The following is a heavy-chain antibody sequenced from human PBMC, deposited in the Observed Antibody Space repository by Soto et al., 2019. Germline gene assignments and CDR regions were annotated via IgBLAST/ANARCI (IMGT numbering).Heavy chain of an antibody. CDR2: VSHDGRNT. D-gene: IGHD6-19*01. J-gene: IGHJ4*02. CDR3: AKGGRQWLVTSDFNY. CDR1: GFTFSDYA. Sequence: VQLVESGGSVVQPGRSLRLSCAASGFTFSDYAMNWVSQAPGKGLEWVAVVSHDGRNTHYADSVKGRFTISRDSSKNTVSLEMTSLRAEDTAVYYCAKGGRQWLVTSDFNYWGQGALVTVSS. V-gene: IGHV3-30*18.